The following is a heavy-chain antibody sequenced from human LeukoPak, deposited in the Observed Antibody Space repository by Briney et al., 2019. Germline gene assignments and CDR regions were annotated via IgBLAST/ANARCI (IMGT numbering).Heavy chain of an antibody. J-gene: IGHJ5*02. D-gene: IGHD3-22*01. V-gene: IGHV4-34*01. Sequence: ASETLSLTFAVYGGSFSGYYWSWIRQPPGKGLEWIGEINHSGSTNYKPSLKSRVTISVDTSKNQFSVKLSSVTAADTAVYYCARGRINSGYYRLRHWFDPWGQGTLVTVSS. CDR3: ARGRINSGYYRLRHWFDP. CDR1: GGSFSGYY. CDR2: INHSGST.